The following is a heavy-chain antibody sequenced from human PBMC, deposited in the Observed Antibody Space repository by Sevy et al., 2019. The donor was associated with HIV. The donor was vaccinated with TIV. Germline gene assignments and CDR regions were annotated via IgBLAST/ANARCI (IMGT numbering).Heavy chain of an antibody. V-gene: IGHV3-7*01. J-gene: IGHJ4*02. CDR2: IKKDGSDK. Sequence: GGSLRLSCAASGFSFSGYWMNWVRQAPGKGLEWVANIKKDGSDKNYVESVKGRFTISRDNAKSSLYLELNSLRDEDTAVYYCAPEGIGRFDSWGQGTLVTVSS. CDR1: GFSFSGYW. D-gene: IGHD1-26*01. CDR3: APEGIGRFDS.